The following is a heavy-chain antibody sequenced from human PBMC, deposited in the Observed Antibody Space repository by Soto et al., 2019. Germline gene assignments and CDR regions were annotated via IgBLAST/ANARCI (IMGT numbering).Heavy chain of an antibody. Sequence: GGSXRLSCASSVFTFSIYSFHWVRQAPGKGLEWVAVISYDGSNKYYADSVKGRFTISRDNSKTTLYLQMNSLRAEDTDVYYCERSGRGYYRGSFEYWGPGTLVTVSS. J-gene: IGHJ4*02. CDR1: VFTFSIYS. CDR3: ERSGRGYYRGSFEY. V-gene: IGHV3-30-3*01. CDR2: ISYDGSNK. D-gene: IGHD3-22*01.